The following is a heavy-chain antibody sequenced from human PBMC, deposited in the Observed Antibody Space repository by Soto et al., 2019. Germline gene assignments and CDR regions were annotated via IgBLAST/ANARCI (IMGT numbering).Heavy chain of an antibody. Sequence: SLTCIVSGGSISSSGYYWGWIRQPPGKGLEWIGTIYYSGNTYYNPSLKSRVTISVDTSKNQFSLNLSSVTAADTAVYYCTCMDVWGQGTTVTVSS. CDR1: GGSISSSGYY. CDR3: TCMDV. J-gene: IGHJ6*02. V-gene: IGHV4-39*01. CDR2: IYYSGNT.